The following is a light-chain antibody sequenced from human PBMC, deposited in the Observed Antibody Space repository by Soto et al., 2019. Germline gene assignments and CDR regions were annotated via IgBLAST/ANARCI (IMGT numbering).Light chain of an antibody. J-gene: IGKJ2*01. CDR2: DAS. V-gene: IGKV1-5*01. CDR1: QTISVW. Sequence: DIQMTQSPSTLSASVGDGVTITCRASQTISVWLAWYLQRPGKAPQFLIYDASSLEPGVPSRFSGSGSGTEFTLTILSLQTDDFGHYYCQQHDISSPTFGQGTKLDIK. CDR3: QQHDISSPT.